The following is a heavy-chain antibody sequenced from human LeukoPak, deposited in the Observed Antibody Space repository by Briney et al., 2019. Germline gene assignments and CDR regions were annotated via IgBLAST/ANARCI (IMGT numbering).Heavy chain of an antibody. D-gene: IGHD3-3*01. Sequence: SATLSLTCTVSGGSVSSYSWSWIRQPPGKGLECIGYIYYSGSTNYNPSLKSRVTISVDTSKNQFSLKLSSVTAADTAVYYCASYTYDFWSGSRFDSWGQGTLVTVSS. V-gene: IGHV4-59*02. J-gene: IGHJ4*02. CDR2: IYYSGST. CDR3: ASYTYDFWSGSRFDS. CDR1: GGSVSSYS.